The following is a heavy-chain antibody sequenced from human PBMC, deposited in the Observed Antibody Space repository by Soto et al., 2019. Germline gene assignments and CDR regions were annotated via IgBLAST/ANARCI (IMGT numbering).Heavy chain of an antibody. CDR2: IRSKANSYPR. V-gene: IGHV3-73*01. CDR3: TRTSEYYYDSSGYYYPEGALDY. CDR1: GFTFSGSA. J-gene: IGHJ4*02. Sequence: GGSLRLSCAASGFTFSGSAMHWVRQASGKGLEWVCGIRSKANSYPRAYAASGKGRSTISRDESKNTSYLHMNSLKTEDTAVYYCTRTSEYYYDSSGYYYPEGALDYWGQGTLVTVSS. D-gene: IGHD3-22*01.